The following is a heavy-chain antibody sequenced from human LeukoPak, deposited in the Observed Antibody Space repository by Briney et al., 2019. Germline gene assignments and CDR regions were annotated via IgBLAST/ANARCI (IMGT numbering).Heavy chain of an antibody. J-gene: IGHJ4*02. CDR2: IYYSGGT. CDR3: ARAAYSGSYHSDY. Sequence: SETLSLTCTVSGGSVNSGSYYWNWIRQPPGKGLEWIGYIYYSGGTNYNPSLKSRVTISVDTSKNQFSLKLSSVTAADTAVYYCARAAYSGSYHSDYWGQGTLVTVSS. D-gene: IGHD1-26*01. V-gene: IGHV4-61*01. CDR1: GGSVNSGSYY.